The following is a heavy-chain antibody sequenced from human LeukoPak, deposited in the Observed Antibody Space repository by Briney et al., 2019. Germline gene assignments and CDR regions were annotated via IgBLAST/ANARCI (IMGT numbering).Heavy chain of an antibody. CDR2: IRYDGNDK. CDR3: AKDLMRDRWFGES. CDR1: GFPFSYYG. J-gene: IGHJ5*02. Sequence: GGSLRLSCAASGFPFSYYGFHWVRQAPGKGLEWVAFIRYDGNDKYYAESVKGRFTISKDTYRNTLYLQMNSLRLEDTAVYYCAKDLMRDRWFGESWGQGTLVTVSS. D-gene: IGHD3-10*01. V-gene: IGHV3-30*02.